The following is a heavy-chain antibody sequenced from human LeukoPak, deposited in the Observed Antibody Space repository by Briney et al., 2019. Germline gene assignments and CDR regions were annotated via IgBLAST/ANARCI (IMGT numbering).Heavy chain of an antibody. CDR3: ARDKTYFGELFPYYFDS. V-gene: IGHV3-21*01. Sequence: PGGSLRLSCTASGFTFRSHSMIWIRQAPGKGLEWVSSISSSSSYIYYADSVKGRFTISRDNAKNSLFLQMNSLRAEDTAVYHCARDKTYFGELFPYYFDSWGQGTLVTVSS. CDR2: ISSSSSYI. J-gene: IGHJ4*02. D-gene: IGHD3-10*01. CDR1: GFTFRSHS.